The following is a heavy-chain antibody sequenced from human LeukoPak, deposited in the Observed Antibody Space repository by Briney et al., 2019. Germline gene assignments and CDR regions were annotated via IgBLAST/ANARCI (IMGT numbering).Heavy chain of an antibody. CDR2: ISCYNGDT. V-gene: IGHV1-18*04. CDR1: GYTFTGYY. Sequence: ASVTVSCKASGYTFTGYYIHWMRQAPGQGLEWMGWISCYNGDTKYPQKLQGRVTMTTETSTSTAYMELRSLRSDDTAVYYCARDPSNTSGWFPYFDYWGQGTLVTVSS. D-gene: IGHD6-19*01. J-gene: IGHJ4*02. CDR3: ARDPSNTSGWFPYFDY.